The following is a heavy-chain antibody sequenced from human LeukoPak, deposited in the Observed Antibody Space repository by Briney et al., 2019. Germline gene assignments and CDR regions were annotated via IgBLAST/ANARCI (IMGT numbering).Heavy chain of an antibody. D-gene: IGHD6-19*01. CDR2: IKQDGSEK. Sequence: PGRSLRLSCAASGFTFSSYWMSWARQAPGKGLEWVANIKQDGSEKYVDSVKGRFTISRDNAKNSLYLQMNSLRAEDTAVYYCASGQWLVLNYWGQGTLVTVSS. CDR3: ASGQWLVLNY. CDR1: GFTFSSYW. J-gene: IGHJ4*02. V-gene: IGHV3-7*03.